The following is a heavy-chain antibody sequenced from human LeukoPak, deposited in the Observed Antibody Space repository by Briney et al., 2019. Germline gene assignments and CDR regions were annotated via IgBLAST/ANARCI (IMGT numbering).Heavy chain of an antibody. CDR1: GGTFSSYA. D-gene: IGHD2-21*02. CDR3: ATARCGGDCYSEAFYYGMDV. V-gene: IGHV1-69*13. CDR2: IIPIFGTA. J-gene: IGHJ6*02. Sequence: ASVKVSCKASGGTFSSYAISWVRQAPGQGLEWMGGIIPIFGTANYAQKFQGRVTITADESTSTAYMELSSLRSEDTAVYYCATARCGGDCYSEAFYYGMDVWGQGTTVTVSS.